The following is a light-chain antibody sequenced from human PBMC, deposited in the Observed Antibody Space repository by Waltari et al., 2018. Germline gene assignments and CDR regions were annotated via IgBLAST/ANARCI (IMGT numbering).Light chain of an antibody. CDR2: EDN. V-gene: IGLV6-57*01. CDR3: QSYDSNNRV. CDR1: SGSIATNY. J-gene: IGLJ3*02. Sequence: NFMLTQPHSVSESPGKTVTISCTRSSGSIATNYVQRYQLRPGSSPTTVIFEDNQRPSWVPGRSSASIDTSPNSASLTISGLKPEDEADYYCQSYDSNNRVFGGGTKLTVL.